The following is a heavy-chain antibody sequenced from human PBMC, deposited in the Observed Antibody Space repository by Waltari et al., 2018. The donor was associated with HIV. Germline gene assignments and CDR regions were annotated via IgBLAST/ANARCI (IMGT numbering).Heavy chain of an antibody. J-gene: IGHJ4*02. Sequence: EVPLVESGGGLVQPGGSLRISCAVSGFTFRNYWMTWVRQAPGKGLEWVANIKEDGSEKYYVDSVKGRFTISRDNAKKSLYLQMNSLRVEDTAVYYCARDPEGYTLGGGDFDYWGQGTLVTVSS. D-gene: IGHD5-12*01. CDR3: ARDPEGYTLGGGDFDY. CDR1: GFTFRNYW. V-gene: IGHV3-7*01. CDR2: IKEDGSEK.